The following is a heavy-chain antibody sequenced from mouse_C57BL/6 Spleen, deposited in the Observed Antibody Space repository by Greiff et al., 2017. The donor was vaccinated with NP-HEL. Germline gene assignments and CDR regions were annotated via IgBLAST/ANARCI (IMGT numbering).Heavy chain of an antibody. CDR2: IHPNSGST. Sequence: VQLQQPGAELVKPGASVKLSCKASGYTFTSYWMHWVKQRPGQGLEWIGMIHPNSGSTNYNEKFKSKATLTVDKSSSTAYMQLSSLTSEDSAVYYCATATVVAGDFDYWGQGTTLTVSS. D-gene: IGHD1-1*01. J-gene: IGHJ2*01. V-gene: IGHV1-64*01. CDR3: ATATVVAGDFDY. CDR1: GYTFTSYW.